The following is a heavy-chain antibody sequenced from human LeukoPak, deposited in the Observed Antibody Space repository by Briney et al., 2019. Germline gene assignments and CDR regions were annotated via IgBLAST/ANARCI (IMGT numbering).Heavy chain of an antibody. CDR3: ARTTVTTMGFDY. CDR2: NNPSGGST. D-gene: IGHD4-17*01. J-gene: IGHJ4*02. V-gene: IGHV1-46*01. Sequence: ASVKVSCKASGYTFTSYYMHWVRQAPGQGLEWMGINNPSGGSTSYAQKFQGRVTMTRDMSTSTVYMELSSLRSEDTAVYYCARTTVTTMGFDYWGQGTLVTVSS. CDR1: GYTFTSYY.